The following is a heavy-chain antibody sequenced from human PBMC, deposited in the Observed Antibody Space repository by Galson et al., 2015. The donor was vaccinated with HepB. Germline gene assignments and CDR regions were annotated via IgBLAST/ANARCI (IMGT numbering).Heavy chain of an antibody. Sequence: SVKVSCKASGGTFSSYAISWVRQAPGQGLEWMGGIIPIFGTANYAQKFQGRVTITADESTSTAYMELSSLRSEDTAVYYCASSYCSSTSCSQFGSYYYYYMDVWGKGTTVTVSS. V-gene: IGHV1-69*13. J-gene: IGHJ6*03. D-gene: IGHD2-2*01. CDR1: GGTFSSYA. CDR2: IIPIFGTA. CDR3: ASSYCSSTSCSQFGSYYYYYMDV.